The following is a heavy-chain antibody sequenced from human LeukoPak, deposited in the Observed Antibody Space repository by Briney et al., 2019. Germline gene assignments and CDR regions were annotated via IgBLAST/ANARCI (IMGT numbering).Heavy chain of an antibody. CDR3: ATYCSHTSCHTGGGFQH. CDR1: GGSISSGGYF. V-gene: IGHV4-61*02. Sequence: SETLSLTCTVSGGSISSGGYFWSWIRQPAGKGLEWIGRIYTSGGTNYNPSLNSRVTVSIDTSTNQFSLRLTSVTAADTAVCYCATYCSHTSCHTGGGFQHWGQGTLVTVSS. CDR2: IYTSGGT. J-gene: IGHJ1*01. D-gene: IGHD2-2*02.